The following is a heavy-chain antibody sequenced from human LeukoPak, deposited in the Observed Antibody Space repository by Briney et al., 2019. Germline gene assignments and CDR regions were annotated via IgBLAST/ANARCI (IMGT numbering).Heavy chain of an antibody. J-gene: IGHJ6*02. Sequence: SETLSLTCTVSGGSISRNYWNWIRQPPGKGLEWIGNIYYSETTNYNPSLKSRVSISVDTSKNLLSLKLSSVTAADTAVYYCARDLSRRLIDYGIDVWGQGTTVTVSS. CDR1: GGSISRNY. CDR3: ARDLSRRLIDYGIDV. V-gene: IGHV4-59*01. D-gene: IGHD3-22*01. CDR2: IYYSETT.